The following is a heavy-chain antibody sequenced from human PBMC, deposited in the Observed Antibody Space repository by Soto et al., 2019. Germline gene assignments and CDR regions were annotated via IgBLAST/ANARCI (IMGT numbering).Heavy chain of an antibody. Sequence: RWSLRLSCAASGFTFSSNWMHWVRQAPVKELVWVSRINSDGSSTSYADSVKGRFTISRDNAKNTLYLQMNSLRAEVPAVYYCARDRPFTFLPLPKDYPFSDYWGQGTLVTVSS. D-gene: IGHD4-17*01. CDR2: INSDGSST. J-gene: IGHJ4*02. CDR3: ARDRPFTFLPLPKDYPFSDY. V-gene: IGHV3-74*01. CDR1: GFTFSSNW.